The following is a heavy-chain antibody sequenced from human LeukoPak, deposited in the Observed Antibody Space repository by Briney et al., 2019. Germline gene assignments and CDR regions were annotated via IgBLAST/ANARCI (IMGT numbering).Heavy chain of an antibody. CDR3: ASSGYSYGYYFDY. J-gene: IGHJ4*02. CDR2: IYTSGST. CDR1: GGSISSGSYY. Sequence: SETLSLTCTVSGGSISSGSYYWSWVRQPAGKGLEWIGRIYTSGSTNYNPSLKSRVTISVDTSKNQFSLKLSSVTAADTAVYYCASSGYSYGYYFDYWGQGTLVTVSS. D-gene: IGHD5-18*01. V-gene: IGHV4-61*02.